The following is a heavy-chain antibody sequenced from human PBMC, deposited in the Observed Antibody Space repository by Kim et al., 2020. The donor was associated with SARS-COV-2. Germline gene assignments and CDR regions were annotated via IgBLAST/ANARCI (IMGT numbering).Heavy chain of an antibody. CDR2: YN. CDR3: ARDKAAANDY. D-gene: IGHD6-13*01. V-gene: IGHV6-1*01. Sequence: YNDYAVSVKSRITINPDTSKNQFSLQLNSVTPEDTAVYYCARDKAAANDYWGQGTLVTVSS. J-gene: IGHJ4*02.